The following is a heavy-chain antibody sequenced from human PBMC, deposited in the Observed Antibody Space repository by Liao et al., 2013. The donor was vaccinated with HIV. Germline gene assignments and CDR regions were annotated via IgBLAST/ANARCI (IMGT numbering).Heavy chain of an antibody. CDR2: IYYDGST. CDR3: ARAPSSHHDFWSGENYFDP. D-gene: IGHD3-3*01. J-gene: IGHJ5*02. Sequence: QSQLQESGPGLVKPSETLSLFCTVYGGSISSSSYYWGWIRQPPGQGLEWIGSIYYDGSTYYNPSLKTRVTISVDTSNNQFSLNVRSVTGADTAVYYCARAPSSHHDFWSGENYFDPWGQGTLVTVSS. V-gene: IGHV4-39*07. CDR1: GGSISSSSYY.